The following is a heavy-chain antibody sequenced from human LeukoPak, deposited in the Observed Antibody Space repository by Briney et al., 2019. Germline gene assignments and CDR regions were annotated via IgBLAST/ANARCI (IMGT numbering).Heavy chain of an antibody. CDR1: GFTFSSYS. J-gene: IGHJ3*02. D-gene: IGHD3-3*01. Sequence: GGSLRLSCAASGFTFSSYSMNWVRQAPGKGLEWVSSISSSSSYIYYADSVKGRFTISRDNAKNSLYLQMNSLRVEDTAVYYCARDPGVAFDIWGQGTMVTVSS. CDR3: ARDPGVAFDI. CDR2: ISSSSSYI. V-gene: IGHV3-21*01.